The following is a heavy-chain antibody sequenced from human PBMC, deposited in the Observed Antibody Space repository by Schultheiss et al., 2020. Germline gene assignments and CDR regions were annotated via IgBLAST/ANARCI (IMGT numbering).Heavy chain of an antibody. CDR1: GGSISSSSYY. CDR2: IYYSGST. J-gene: IGHJ3*02. Sequence: SETLSLTCTVSGGSISSSSYYWGWIRQPPGKGLEWIGSIYYSGSTNYNPSLKSRVTISVDTSKNQFSLKLSSVTAADTAVYYCARIGGTHDAFDIWGQGTMVTVSS. CDR3: ARIGGTHDAFDI. V-gene: IGHV4-39*07. D-gene: IGHD4-23*01.